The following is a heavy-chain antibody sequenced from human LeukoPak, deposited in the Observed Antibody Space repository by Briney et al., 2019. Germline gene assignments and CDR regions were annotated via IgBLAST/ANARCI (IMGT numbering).Heavy chain of an antibody. Sequence: GGSLRLSCTASGFTFSSYSMNWVRQAPGKGLEWVSSISRTSSYIYSADSVKGRFTISRGNAKNSLYLQMNSLRAEDTAVYYCASPVIAVAGKTIDYWGQGTLVTVSS. J-gene: IGHJ4*02. V-gene: IGHV3-21*01. CDR2: ISRTSSYI. CDR3: ASPVIAVAGKTIDY. CDR1: GFTFSSYS. D-gene: IGHD6-19*01.